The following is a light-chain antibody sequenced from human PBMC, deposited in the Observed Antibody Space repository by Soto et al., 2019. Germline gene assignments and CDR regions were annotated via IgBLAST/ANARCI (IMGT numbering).Light chain of an antibody. CDR1: TSNIGAGYH. CDR2: GDN. Sequence: QPVLTQPPSLSGAPGQRVTISCTGSTSNIGAGYHVHWYQQVPGTAPKLLLYGDNSRPSGVPDRISGSKSGTSASLAITGLQAEDEADYYCQSFDSSLSGWVFGGGTKLTVL. CDR3: QSFDSSLSGWV. V-gene: IGLV1-40*01. J-gene: IGLJ3*02.